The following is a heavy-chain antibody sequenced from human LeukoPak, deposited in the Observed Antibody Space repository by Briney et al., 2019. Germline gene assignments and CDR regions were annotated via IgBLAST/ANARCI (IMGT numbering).Heavy chain of an antibody. V-gene: IGHV1-46*01. CDR2: INPSGGST. CDR1: GYTFTSYD. J-gene: IGHJ4*02. D-gene: IGHD3-3*01. Sequence: ASVKVSCKASGYTFTSYDINWVRQATGQGLEWMGIINPSGGSTSYAQKFQGRVTMTRDTSTSTVYMELSSLRSEDTAVYYCARISDKLFTDDYWGQGTLVTVSS. CDR3: ARISDKLFTDDY.